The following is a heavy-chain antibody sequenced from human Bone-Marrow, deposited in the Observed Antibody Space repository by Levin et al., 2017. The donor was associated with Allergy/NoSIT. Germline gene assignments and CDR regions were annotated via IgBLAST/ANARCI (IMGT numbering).Heavy chain of an antibody. Sequence: PSETLSLTCTVSGASIDRCCSCWGRHRQSPGMGWDCIGSIYYTGTTSYYITSRNSRLTMSVDTSKNQFSLKVTSVSAADTAVYYCAREGRGFFDPFDNWGRGTLVIVSS. CDR3: AREGRGFFDPFDN. V-gene: IGHV4-39*07. J-gene: IGHJ3*02. CDR2: IYYTGTT. CDR1: GASIDRCCSC. D-gene: IGHD3-10*01.